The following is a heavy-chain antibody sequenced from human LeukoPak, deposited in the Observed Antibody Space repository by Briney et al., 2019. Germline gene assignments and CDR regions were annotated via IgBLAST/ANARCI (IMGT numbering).Heavy chain of an antibody. J-gene: IGHJ5*02. Sequence: AETLSLTCTVSGGSISSYYWSWIRQPPGKGLEWIGYKYYSGSTNYNPSLKSRVTISVDTSRNQFSLKLSSVTAADTAVYYCARHLGDYYDSSGSNWFDPWGQGTLVTVSS. CDR3: ARHLGDYYDSSGSNWFDP. D-gene: IGHD3-22*01. CDR2: KYYSGST. V-gene: IGHV4-59*08. CDR1: GGSISSYY.